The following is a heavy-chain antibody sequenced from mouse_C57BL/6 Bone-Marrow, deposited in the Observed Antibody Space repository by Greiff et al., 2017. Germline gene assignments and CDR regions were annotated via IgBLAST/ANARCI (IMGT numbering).Heavy chain of an antibody. D-gene: IGHD4-1*01. Sequence: QVQLQQPGAELVKPGASVKLSCKASGYTFTSYWMQWVKQRPGQGLEWIGEIDPSDSYTNYNQKFKGKATLTVDTSSSTAYMQLSSLTSEYSAVYYCARSWVPYYFDYWGQGTTLTVSS. CDR3: ARSWVPYYFDY. CDR2: IDPSDSYT. J-gene: IGHJ2*01. CDR1: GYTFTSYW. V-gene: IGHV1-50*01.